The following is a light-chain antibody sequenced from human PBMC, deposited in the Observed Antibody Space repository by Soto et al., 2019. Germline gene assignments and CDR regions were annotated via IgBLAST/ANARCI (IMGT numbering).Light chain of an antibody. CDR2: SFN. J-gene: IGLJ3*02. CDR3: AAWDDSLNGVL. CDR1: GSNIGSNT. V-gene: IGLV1-44*01. Sequence: QLVLTQPPSASGTPGQRVTISCSGGGSNIGSNTVNWYQQLPGTAPKLLIYSFNQRPSGVPDRFSGSKSGTSASLAISGLQSEDEADYYCAAWDDSLNGVLFGGGTKLTVL.